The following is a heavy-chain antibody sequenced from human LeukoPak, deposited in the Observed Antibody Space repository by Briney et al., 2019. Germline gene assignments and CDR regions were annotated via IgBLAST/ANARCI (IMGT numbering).Heavy chain of an antibody. CDR2: LSGSGGST. CDR3: AKNSVNYYDSSGYRY. CDR1: GLTFSSYG. Sequence: GGSLRLSCAASGLTFSSYGVSWVRQAPGKGLEWVSALSGSGGSTYYADSVKGRFTISRDNSKNTLNLKMNSLRAEDTAVYYCAKNSVNYYDSSGYRYWGQGTLVTVSS. V-gene: IGHV3-23*01. D-gene: IGHD3-22*01. J-gene: IGHJ4*02.